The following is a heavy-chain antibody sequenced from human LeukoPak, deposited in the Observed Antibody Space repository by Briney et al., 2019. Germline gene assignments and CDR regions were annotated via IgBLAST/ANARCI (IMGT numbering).Heavy chain of an antibody. CDR1: GFTFDDYA. Sequence: PGGSLRLSCAASGFTFDDYAMHWVRQAPGKGLEWVSLISWDGGSTYYADSVKGRFTISRGNSKNSLYLQMNSLRAEDTALYYCAKGRGDYYDSSGYWTVDYWGQGTLVTVSS. D-gene: IGHD3-22*01. CDR2: ISWDGGST. V-gene: IGHV3-43D*03. J-gene: IGHJ4*02. CDR3: AKGRGDYYDSSGYWTVDY.